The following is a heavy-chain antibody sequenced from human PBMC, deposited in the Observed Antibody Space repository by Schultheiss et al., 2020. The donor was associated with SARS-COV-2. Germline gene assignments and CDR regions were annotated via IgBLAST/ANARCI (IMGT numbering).Heavy chain of an antibody. CDR3: ARQGGRSVVVPAAIHRINWFDP. CDR2: INHSGST. CDR1: GGSISSYY. Sequence: SQTLSLTCTVSGGSISSYYWSWIRQPPGKGLEWIGEINHSGSTYYNPSLKSRVAISVDTSKNQFSLKLSSLTAADTAVHFCARQGGRSVVVPAAIHRINWFDPWGQGTLVTVSS. V-gene: IGHV4-34*01. D-gene: IGHD2-2*02. J-gene: IGHJ5*02.